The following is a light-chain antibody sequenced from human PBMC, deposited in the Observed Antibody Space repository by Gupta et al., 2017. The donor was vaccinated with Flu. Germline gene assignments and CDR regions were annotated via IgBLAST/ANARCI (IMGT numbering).Light chain of an antibody. J-gene: IGKJ2*01. Sequence: LAWFQLKPGQAPRLLVYGASIRATGIPDRFAGSGSGTDYTLTISRLEPEDFALYYCQQFSRSPRTFGQGSKVEIK. CDR3: QQFSRSPRT. CDR2: GAS. V-gene: IGKV3-20*01.